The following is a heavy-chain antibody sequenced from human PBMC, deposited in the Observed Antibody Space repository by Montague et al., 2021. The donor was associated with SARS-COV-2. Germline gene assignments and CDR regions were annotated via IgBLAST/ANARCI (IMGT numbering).Heavy chain of an antibody. V-gene: IGHV6-1*01. J-gene: IGHJ4*02. CDR2: TYYRSKWYN. CDR3: ARGILSVNMAVVVLLGGIYYFDS. Sequence: CAISGDSVSSNSAAWNWIRQSPWRGLEWLGRTYYRSKWYNDYAISVKSRITINPDTSKNQFSLQLNSVTAADTAVYYCARGILSVNMAVVVLLGGIYYFDSWGQGTLVAVSS. D-gene: IGHD3-22*01. CDR1: GDSVSSNSAA.